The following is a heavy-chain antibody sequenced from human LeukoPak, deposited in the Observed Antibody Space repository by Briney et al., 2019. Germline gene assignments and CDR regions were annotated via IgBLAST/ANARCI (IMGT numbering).Heavy chain of an antibody. J-gene: IGHJ4*02. V-gene: IGHV4-34*01. Sequence: PSETLSLTCAAYGGSFSGFYWSWIRQPPGKGLEWIGEINQDGVTNYNPSLKSRITISVDTSKNQFSLKLSSVTAADTAVYYCAREGGGYEPIDYWGQGTLVTVSS. CDR1: GGSFSGFY. CDR3: AREGGGYEPIDY. CDR2: INQDGVT. D-gene: IGHD5-12*01.